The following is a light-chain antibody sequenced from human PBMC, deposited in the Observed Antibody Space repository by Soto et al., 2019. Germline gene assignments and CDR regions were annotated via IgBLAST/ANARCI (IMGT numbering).Light chain of an antibody. V-gene: IGKV3-11*01. Sequence: IVLTQSPATLSSFPCYRVTISSRASQYINTRLAWYQHRPGQAPRLLIYQTSIRAAGIPARFSASGSGTDFTLTISDVQPEDFALYYCHQRQSWPRTFGQGTKVDIK. CDR2: QTS. J-gene: IGKJ1*01. CDR3: HQRQSWPRT. CDR1: QYINTR.